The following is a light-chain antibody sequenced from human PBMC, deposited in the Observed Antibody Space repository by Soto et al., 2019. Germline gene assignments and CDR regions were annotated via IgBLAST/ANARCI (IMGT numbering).Light chain of an antibody. V-gene: IGLV2-14*01. CDR2: EVS. CDR1: SSDIGSYNF. J-gene: IGLJ1*01. Sequence: QSVLTQPASVSGSPGQSITISCTGTSSDIGSYNFVSWYQQHPGKAPKLVIYEVSDRPSGVSNRFSGSKSGDTASLTVSGLQAEDEADYYCSSYTSTRTYVFGTGTKVTVL. CDR3: SSYTSTRTYV.